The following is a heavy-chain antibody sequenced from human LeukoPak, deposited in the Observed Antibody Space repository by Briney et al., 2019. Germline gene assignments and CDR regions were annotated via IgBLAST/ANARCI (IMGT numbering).Heavy chain of an antibody. CDR3: ARDIGLGSSSWYRRNDAFDI. Sequence: GGSLRLSCAASGFTFSSYAMHWVRQAPGKGLEWVAVISYDGSNKYYADSVKGRFTISRDNSKNTLYLQMNSLRAEDTAVYYCARDIGLGSSSWYRRNDAFDIWGQGTMVTVSS. CDR1: GFTFSSYA. D-gene: IGHD6-13*01. J-gene: IGHJ3*02. V-gene: IGHV3-30*14. CDR2: ISYDGSNK.